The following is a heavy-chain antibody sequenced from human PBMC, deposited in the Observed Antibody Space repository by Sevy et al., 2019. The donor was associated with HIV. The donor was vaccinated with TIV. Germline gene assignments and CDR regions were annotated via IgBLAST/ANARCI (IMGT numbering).Heavy chain of an antibody. J-gene: IGHJ6*02. D-gene: IGHD4-4*01. CDR2: ISWNSDII. CDR3: ARDYSNYVFYYYGMDV. CDR1: GFTFDDYA. V-gene: IGHV3-9*01. Sequence: GGSLRLSCAASGFTFDDYAMHWVRQAPGKGLEWVSGISWNSDIIGYADSVKGRFTISRDNAKNSLYLQMNSLRAEDTAVYFCARDYSNYVFYYYGMDVWGQGTTVTVSS.